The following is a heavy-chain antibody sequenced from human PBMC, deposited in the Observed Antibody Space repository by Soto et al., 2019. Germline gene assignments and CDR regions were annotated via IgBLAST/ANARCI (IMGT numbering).Heavy chain of an antibody. J-gene: IGHJ6*02. Sequence: GASVKVSCKASGGTFSSYAISCVRQAPGQGLEWMGGIIPIFGTANYAQKFQGRVTITADESTSTAYMELSSLRSEDTAVYYCASPAAAASWGYYYYYGMDVWGQGTTVTVSS. CDR1: GGTFSSYA. D-gene: IGHD6-13*01. CDR3: ASPAAAASWGYYYYYGMDV. V-gene: IGHV1-69*13. CDR2: IIPIFGTA.